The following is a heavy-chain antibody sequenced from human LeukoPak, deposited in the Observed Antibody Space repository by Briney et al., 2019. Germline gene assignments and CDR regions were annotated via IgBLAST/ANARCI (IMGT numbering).Heavy chain of an antibody. V-gene: IGHV3-48*04. CDR2: ISHSGSST. Sequence: GGSLRLSCAASGFTFDIYTMNWVRQAPGKGPEWIAYISHSGSSTFYTDSVKGRFTISRDNAKNSLYLEMNSLRAEDAAAYYCARARGAGPGAHFDYWGRGTLVTVSS. CDR3: ARARGAGPGAHFDY. CDR1: GFTFDIYT. D-gene: IGHD3-10*01. J-gene: IGHJ4*02.